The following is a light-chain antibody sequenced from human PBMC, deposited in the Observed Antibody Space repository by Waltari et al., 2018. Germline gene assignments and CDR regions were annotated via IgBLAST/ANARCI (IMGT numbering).Light chain of an antibody. CDR1: QSVLYSSNNKNY. V-gene: IGKV4-1*01. CDR2: LAS. Sequence: DIVMTQSPDSLAVSLGERATINCKSSQSVLYSSNNKNYLAWYQQKPGQPPKLFIYLASTRESGVPDRFCGSGSGTDFTLTISSLQAEDVAVYYGQQYYTTPPTFGQGTRLEIK. CDR3: QQYYTTPPT. J-gene: IGKJ5*01.